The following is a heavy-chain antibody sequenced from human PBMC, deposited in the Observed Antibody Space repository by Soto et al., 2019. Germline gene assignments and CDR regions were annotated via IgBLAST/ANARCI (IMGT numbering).Heavy chain of an antibody. CDR1: GYTFTGYY. J-gene: IGHJ4*02. CDR3: ARTLRGRGVKYFDD. Sequence: GASVKVSCKASGYTFTGYYMHWLRQSPGQGLEWMGWINPNSGGTNYAQKFQGRVTMTRDTSKNHFSLQLNSVSPEDAAVYYCARTLRGRGVKYFDDWGQGTLVTVSS. CDR2: INPNSGGT. V-gene: IGHV1-2*02. D-gene: IGHD3-10*01.